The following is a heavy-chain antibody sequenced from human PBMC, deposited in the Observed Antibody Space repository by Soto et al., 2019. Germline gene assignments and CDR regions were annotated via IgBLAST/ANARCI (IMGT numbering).Heavy chain of an antibody. CDR1: GAAISGYY. V-gene: IGHV4-59*01. J-gene: IGHJ4*02. D-gene: IGHD1-26*01. CDR2: IYYSGSTT. Sequence: QVRLQESGPGLVKPSETLSLTCVVSGAAISGYYWSWIRQPPGKGLEWIGFIYYSGSTTNYSPSLKNRVTISVDTSKNIISLRLGSVTAADTAIYYCVRDGRERQFDYWGQGTPVTVSS. CDR3: VRDGRERQFDY.